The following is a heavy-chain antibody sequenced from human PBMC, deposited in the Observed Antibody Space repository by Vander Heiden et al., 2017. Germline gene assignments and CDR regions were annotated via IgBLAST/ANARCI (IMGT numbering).Heavy chain of an antibody. CDR1: GFTFSSYS. V-gene: IGHV3-21*01. J-gene: IGHJ4*02. Sequence: EVQLVESGGRLVKPAGSLRPPCAASGFTFSSYSMNWVRQAPGKGLEWVSSISSSSSYIYYADSVKGRFTISRDNAKNSLYLQMNSLRAEDTAVYYCARGSFYYFDYWGQGTLVTVSS. CDR3: ARGSFYYFDY. CDR2: ISSSSSYI.